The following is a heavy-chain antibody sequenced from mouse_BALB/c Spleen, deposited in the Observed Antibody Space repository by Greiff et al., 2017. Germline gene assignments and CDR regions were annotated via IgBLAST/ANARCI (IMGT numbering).Heavy chain of an antibody. CDR3: SPTGTRAMDY. CDR1: GYSITSDYA. Sequence: DVQLQESGPGLVKPSQSLSLTCTVTGYSITSDYAWNWIRQFPGNKLEWMGYISYSGSTSYNPSLKSRISITRDTSKNQFFLQLNSVTTEDTATYYCSPTGTRAMDYWGQGTSVTVSS. CDR2: ISYSGST. D-gene: IGHD4-1*02. V-gene: IGHV3-2*02. J-gene: IGHJ4*01.